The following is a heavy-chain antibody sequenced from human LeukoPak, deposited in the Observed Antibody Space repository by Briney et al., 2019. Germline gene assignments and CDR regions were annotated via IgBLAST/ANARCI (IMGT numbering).Heavy chain of an antibody. D-gene: IGHD4-17*01. V-gene: IGHV3-30-3*01. Sequence: AGGSLRLSCAASGFTFSSYAMGWVRQAPGKGLEWVAVISYDGSNKYYACSVKGRFTISIDNSKNTLYLQMNSLRAEDTAVYYCARSDYGDYNWVQGTMVTVSS. CDR2: ISYDGSNK. CDR3: ARSDYGDYN. CDR1: GFTFSSYA. J-gene: IGHJ3*02.